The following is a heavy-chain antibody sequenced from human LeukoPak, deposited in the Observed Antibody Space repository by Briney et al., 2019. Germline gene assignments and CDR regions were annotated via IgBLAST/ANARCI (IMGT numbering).Heavy chain of an antibody. V-gene: IGHV5-51*01. Sequence: GESLKISCKGSGYSFTSYWIGWVRQMPGKGLEWMGIIYPGDSDTRYSTSFQGQVTISADKSISTAYLQWSSLKASDTAMYYCASPYYYGSGSYRDAFDIWGQGTMVTVSS. CDR1: GYSFTSYW. CDR3: ASPYYYGSGSYRDAFDI. J-gene: IGHJ3*02. CDR2: IYPGDSDT. D-gene: IGHD3-10*01.